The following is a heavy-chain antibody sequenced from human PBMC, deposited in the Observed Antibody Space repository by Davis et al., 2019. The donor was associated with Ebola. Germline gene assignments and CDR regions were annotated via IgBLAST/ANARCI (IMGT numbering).Heavy chain of an antibody. CDR1: GDSFSNYW. Sequence: GESLKISCKGSGDSFSNYWIGWVRQMPGKGLEWMGIIYLGDSETRYSPSFQGQVTISADKSITTAYLQWSSLKASDTAMYYCARFLEWKADYWGQGTLVTVSS. V-gene: IGHV5-51*01. CDR3: ARFLEWKADY. J-gene: IGHJ4*02. CDR2: IYLGDSET. D-gene: IGHD3-3*01.